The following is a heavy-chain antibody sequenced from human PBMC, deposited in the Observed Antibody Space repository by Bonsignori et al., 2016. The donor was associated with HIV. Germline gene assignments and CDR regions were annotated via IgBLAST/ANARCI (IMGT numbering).Heavy chain of an antibody. CDR3: VNSVDY. V-gene: IGHV1-69*01. Sequence: WVRQAPGQGLEWIGGSIPSLGKTNYAPNFEHRLTITADASTNTASMELSSLTSDDTAIYFCVNSVDYWGQGTLVTVSS. J-gene: IGHJ4*02. CDR2: SIPSLGKT.